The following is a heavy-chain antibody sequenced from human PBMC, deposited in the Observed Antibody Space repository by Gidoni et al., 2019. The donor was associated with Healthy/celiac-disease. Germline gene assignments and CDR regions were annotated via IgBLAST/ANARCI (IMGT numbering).Heavy chain of an antibody. CDR3: ARHLSVGGAFDI. Sequence: QLQLQESGPGLVKPSETLSLTCTVSGGSISSSSYYWGWIRQPPGKGLEWIGSIYYSGSTYYNPSLRSRVTISVDTSKNQFSLKLSSVTAADTAVYYCARHLSVGGAFDIWGQGTMVTVSS. CDR1: GGSISSSSYY. D-gene: IGHD3-16*01. J-gene: IGHJ3*02. CDR2: IYYSGST. V-gene: IGHV4-39*01.